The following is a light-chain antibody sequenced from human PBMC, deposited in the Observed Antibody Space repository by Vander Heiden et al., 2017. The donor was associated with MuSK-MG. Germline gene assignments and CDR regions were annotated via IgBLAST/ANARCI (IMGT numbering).Light chain of an antibody. V-gene: IGKV1-39*01. Sequence: DILMTQSPSSLSASVGDRVTITCRASESIRRYLNWYQYKPGKAPQLLIYATSSLQNWVPSRFSGSGSGTDFTLTITALRPEDFATYYCQQSFSSYTFGPGTKVQIK. CDR3: QQSFSSYT. J-gene: IGKJ2*01. CDR1: ESIRRY. CDR2: ATS.